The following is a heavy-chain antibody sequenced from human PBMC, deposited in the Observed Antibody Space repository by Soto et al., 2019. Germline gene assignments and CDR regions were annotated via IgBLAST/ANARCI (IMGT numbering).Heavy chain of an antibody. V-gene: IGHV3-7*01. J-gene: IGHJ6*03. D-gene: IGHD3-10*01. CDR2: IKQDGSEK. CDR1: GFTFSSYW. CDR3: ARRTRGSGSYYNVKPYYYYYMDV. Sequence: GGSLRLSCAASGFTFSSYWMSWVRQAPGKGLEWVANIKQDGSEKYYVDSVKGRFTISRDNAKNSLYLQMNSLRAEDTAVYYCARRTRGSGSYYNVKPYYYYYMDVWGKGTTVTVSS.